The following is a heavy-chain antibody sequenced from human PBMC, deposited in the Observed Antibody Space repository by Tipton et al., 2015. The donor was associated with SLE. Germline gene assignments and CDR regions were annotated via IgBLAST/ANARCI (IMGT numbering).Heavy chain of an antibody. CDR1: GGTFNSFG. D-gene: IGHD6-13*01. CDR3: ARERQLGL. J-gene: IGHJ5*02. Sequence: QSGAEVKKTGSSVKVSCKTSGGTFNSFGISWVRQAPGQGLEWMGTIIPVISITTYAQKFQGRVTITADESTSTVYMELSSLRSEDTAVYYCARERQLGLWGQGTLVTVSS. CDR2: IIPVISIT. V-gene: IGHV1-69*04.